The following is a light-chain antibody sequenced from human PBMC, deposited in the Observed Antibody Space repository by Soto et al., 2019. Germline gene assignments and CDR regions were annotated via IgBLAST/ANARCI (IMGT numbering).Light chain of an antibody. J-gene: IGLJ2*01. V-gene: IGLV2-14*03. CDR1: RSDIGAYNF. Sequence: QSVLTQPASVSGSPGQSITISCTGTRSDIGAYNFVSWYQQHPGGVPKLILYDVNVRPSGVSNRFSGSKSGNAASLTISGLQAEDEADYYCTSWTTSTTMIFGGGTKVTVL. CDR3: TSWTTSTTMI. CDR2: DVN.